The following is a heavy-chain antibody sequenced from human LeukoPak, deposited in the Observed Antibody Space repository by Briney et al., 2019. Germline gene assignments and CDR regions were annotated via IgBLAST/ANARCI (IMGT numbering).Heavy chain of an antibody. J-gene: IGHJ4*02. CDR1: GDSVSSNSAA. V-gene: IGHV6-1*01. D-gene: IGHD6-13*01. CDR2: TYYSSKWYN. Sequence: SQTLSLTCAIAGDSVSSNSAAWNWIRQSPSRGLEWLGRTYYSSKWYNDYALSVKSRITINPDTSKNQFSLQLNSVTPEDTAVYYCARDPIAAAGIYDYWGQGTLVTVSS. CDR3: ARDPIAAAGIYDY.